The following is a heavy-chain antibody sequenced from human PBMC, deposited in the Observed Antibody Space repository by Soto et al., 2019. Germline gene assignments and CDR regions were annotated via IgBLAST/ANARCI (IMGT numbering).Heavy chain of an antibody. Sequence: PGQSLKISCKGSGYSVTSYWIGWVRQMPGKGLEWMGIIYPGDSDTRYSPSFQGQVTISADKSISTAYLQWSSLKASDTAMYYCARHPPDPFYGEYLSDYWGQGTLVTVSS. CDR1: GYSVTSYW. D-gene: IGHD4-17*01. CDR3: ARHPPDPFYGEYLSDY. J-gene: IGHJ4*02. CDR2: IYPGDSDT. V-gene: IGHV5-51*01.